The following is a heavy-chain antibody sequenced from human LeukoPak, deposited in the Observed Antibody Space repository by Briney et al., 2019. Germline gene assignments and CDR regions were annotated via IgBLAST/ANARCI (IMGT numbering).Heavy chain of an antibody. V-gene: IGHV3-33*01. CDR3: VRGSGGNGYGYWGDN. CDR1: GFTFSNFG. D-gene: IGHD5-12*01. J-gene: IGHJ4*02. CDR2: IWYHGNEI. Sequence: PGGSLRLSCAASGFTFSNFGMHWVRKAPAKGLEWVAVIWYHGNEIHYVDSVKGRFTISRDNFRNTLYLQMNSLRADDSAVYYCVRGSGGNGYGYWGDNWGQGTLVTVSS.